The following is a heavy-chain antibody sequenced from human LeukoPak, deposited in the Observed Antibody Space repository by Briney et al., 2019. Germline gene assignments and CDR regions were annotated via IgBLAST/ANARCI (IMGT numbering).Heavy chain of an antibody. V-gene: IGHV1-69*04. CDR1: GGTFSSYA. D-gene: IGHD2-2*01. Sequence: SVKVSCKASGGTFSSYAISWVRQAPGQGLEWMGRIIPILGIANYAQKFQGRVTITADKSTSTAYMELSSLRSEDTAVYYCARDQGEYQLLYHYYYYGMDVWGQGATVTVSS. CDR3: ARDQGEYQLLYHYYYYGMDV. J-gene: IGHJ6*02. CDR2: IIPILGIA.